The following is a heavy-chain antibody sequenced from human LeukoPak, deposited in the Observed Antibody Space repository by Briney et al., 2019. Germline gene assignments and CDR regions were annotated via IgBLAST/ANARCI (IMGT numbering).Heavy chain of an antibody. CDR3: ARYYGSGSPIN. CDR2: ISSSSSTI. D-gene: IGHD3-10*01. J-gene: IGHJ4*02. Sequence: GGSLRLSCAASGFTFSSYWMSWVRQAPGKGLEWVSYISSSSSTIYYADSVKGRFTISRDNAKNSLYLQMNSLRAEDTAVYYCARYYGSGSPINWGQGTLVTVSS. V-gene: IGHV3-48*01. CDR1: GFTFSSYW.